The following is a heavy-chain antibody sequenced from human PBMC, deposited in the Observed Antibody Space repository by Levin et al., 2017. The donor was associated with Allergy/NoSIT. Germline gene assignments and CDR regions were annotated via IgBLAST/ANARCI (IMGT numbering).Heavy chain of an antibody. CDR2: IYHSGST. V-gene: IGHV4-38-2*02. D-gene: IGHD3-3*01. CDR1: GYSINSGYY. Sequence: NTSETLSLTCAVSGYSINSGYYWGWLRQPPGKGLEWVGSIYHSGSTYYNPSLKSRVTISVDTSKNQFSLRLTSVTAADTAVYYCAREDTSGYYPNWFDPWGQGIPVTVSS. J-gene: IGHJ5*02. CDR3: AREDTSGYYPNWFDP.